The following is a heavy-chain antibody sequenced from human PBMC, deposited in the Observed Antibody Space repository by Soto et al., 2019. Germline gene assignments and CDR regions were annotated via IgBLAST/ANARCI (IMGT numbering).Heavy chain of an antibody. CDR1: GFTFSSYS. D-gene: IGHD4-4*01. CDR2: ISSSSSYI. V-gene: IGHV3-21*01. J-gene: IGHJ6*02. Sequence: EVQLVESGGGLVKPGGSLRLSCAASGFTFSSYSMNWVRQAPGKGLEWVSSISSSSSYIYCADSVKGRFTISRDNAKNSLYLQMNSLRAEDTAVYYCARDKATASFNDYYYGMDVWGQGTTVTVSS. CDR3: ARDKATASFNDYYYGMDV.